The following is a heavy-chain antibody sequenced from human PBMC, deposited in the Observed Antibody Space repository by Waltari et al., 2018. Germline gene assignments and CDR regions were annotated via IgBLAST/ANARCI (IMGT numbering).Heavy chain of an antibody. CDR1: GGTFSSYA. Sequence: QVQLVQSGAEVKKPGSSVKVSCKASGGTFSSYAISWVRQAPGQGLEWMGGNIPSVGTANYAQKFQGRVTITADESTSTAYMELSSLRSEDTAVYYCAREVPGTRAWYFDLWGRGTLVTVSS. D-gene: IGHD1-1*01. J-gene: IGHJ2*01. CDR3: AREVPGTRAWYFDL. V-gene: IGHV1-69*01. CDR2: NIPSVGTA.